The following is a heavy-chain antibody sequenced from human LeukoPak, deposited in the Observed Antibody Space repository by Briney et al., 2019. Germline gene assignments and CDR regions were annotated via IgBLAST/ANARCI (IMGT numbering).Heavy chain of an antibody. J-gene: IGHJ4*02. V-gene: IGHV1-18*04. CDR2: ISAYNGNT. CDR3: ARGQSVVYYGSGSPSDY. CDR1: GYTFTGFY. D-gene: IGHD3-10*01. Sequence: ASVKVSCKASGYTFTGFYMHWVRQAPGQGLEWMGWISAYNGNTNYAQKLQGRVTMTTDTSTSTAYMELRSLRSDDTAVYCCARGQSVVYYGSGSPSDYWGQGTLVTVSS.